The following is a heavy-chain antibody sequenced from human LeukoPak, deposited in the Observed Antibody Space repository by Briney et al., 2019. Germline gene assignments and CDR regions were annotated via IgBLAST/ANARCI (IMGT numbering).Heavy chain of an antibody. Sequence: ASVKVSCKASGYTFTGYYMHWVRQASGQGLEWMGWINPNSGGTNYAQKFQGRVTMTRDTSISTAYMELSRLRSDDTAVYYCARGGIVVVPALGTFDYWGQGTLVTVSS. V-gene: IGHV1-2*02. CDR2: INPNSGGT. CDR1: GYTFTGYY. D-gene: IGHD2-2*01. CDR3: ARGGIVVVPALGTFDY. J-gene: IGHJ4*02.